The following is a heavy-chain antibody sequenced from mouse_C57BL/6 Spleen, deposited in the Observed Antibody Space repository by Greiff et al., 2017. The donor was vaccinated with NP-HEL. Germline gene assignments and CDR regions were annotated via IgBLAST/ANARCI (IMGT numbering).Heavy chain of an antibody. Sequence: EVKLQESGPELVKPGASVKISCKASGYTFTDYYMNWVKPSHGKSLEWIGDINPNNGGTSYNQKFKGKATLTVDKSSSTAYMEHRSLTSEDSAVYYCARGGGINDVWGTGTTVTVSS. CDR2: INPNNGGT. V-gene: IGHV1-26*01. CDR1: GYTFTDYY. J-gene: IGHJ1*03. D-gene: IGHD2-4*01. CDR3: ARGGGINDV.